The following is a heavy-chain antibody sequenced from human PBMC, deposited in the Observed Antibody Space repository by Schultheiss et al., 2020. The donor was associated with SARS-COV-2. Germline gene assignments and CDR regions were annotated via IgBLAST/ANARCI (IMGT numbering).Heavy chain of an antibody. J-gene: IGHJ6*02. CDR3: ARGSGRLDYYGMDV. CDR1: GYTFTSYD. Sequence: ASVKVSCKASGYTFTSYDINWVRQATGQGLEWMGWINPNSGGTNYAQKFQGWVTMTRDTSISTAYMELSRLRSDDTAVCYCARGSGRLDYYGMDVWGQGTTVTVSS. V-gene: IGHV1-2*04. D-gene: IGHD3-9*01. CDR2: INPNSGGT.